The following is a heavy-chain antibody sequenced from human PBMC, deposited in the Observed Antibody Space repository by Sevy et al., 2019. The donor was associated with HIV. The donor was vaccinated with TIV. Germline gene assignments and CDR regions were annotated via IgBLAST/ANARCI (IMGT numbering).Heavy chain of an antibody. D-gene: IGHD3-10*01. CDR2: INTNTGNP. Sequence: ASVKVSCKASGYTFTSYAMNWVRQAPGQGLEWMGWINTNTGNPTYAQGFTGRFVFSLDTSVSTAYLQISSLKAEDTAVYYCAREKFLAFSVLYYYYGMDVWGQWTTVTVSS. V-gene: IGHV7-4-1*02. CDR3: AREKFLAFSVLYYYYGMDV. J-gene: IGHJ6*02. CDR1: GYTFTSYA.